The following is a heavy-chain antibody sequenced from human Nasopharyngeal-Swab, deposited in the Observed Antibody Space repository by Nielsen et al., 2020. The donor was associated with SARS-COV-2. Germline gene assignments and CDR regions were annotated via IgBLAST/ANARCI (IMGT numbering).Heavy chain of an antibody. Sequence: GESLKISCAASGFTFSSYWMSWVRQAPGKGLEWVANIKQDGSEKYYVDSVKGRFTISRDNAKNSLYLQMNSLRAEDTAVYYCARDYFDPRSSSVLFWYWGQGTLVTVSS. CDR3: ARDYFDPRSSSVLFWY. CDR1: GFTFSSYW. CDR2: IKQDGSEK. J-gene: IGHJ4*02. D-gene: IGHD6-6*01. V-gene: IGHV3-7*01.